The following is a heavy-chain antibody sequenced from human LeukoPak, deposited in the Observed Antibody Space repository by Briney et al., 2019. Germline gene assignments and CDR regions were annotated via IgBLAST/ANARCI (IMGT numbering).Heavy chain of an antibody. CDR1: GYTFTSYY. CDR3: ARVGDKENAGLY. Sequence: ASVKVSCKASGYTFTSYYMHWVRQAPGQGLEWMGIINPSGGSTSYAQKFQGRVTMTRDMSTSTVYMELSSLGSEDTAVYYCARVGDKENAGLYWGQGTLVTVSS. CDR2: INPSGGST. V-gene: IGHV1-46*01. J-gene: IGHJ4*02. D-gene: IGHD1-1*01.